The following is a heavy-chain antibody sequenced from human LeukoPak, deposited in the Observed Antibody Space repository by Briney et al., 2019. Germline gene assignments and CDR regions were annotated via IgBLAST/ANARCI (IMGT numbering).Heavy chain of an antibody. J-gene: IGHJ5*02. CDR2: IVVGSGNT. Sequence: ASVKVSCKASGFTFTSSAMQWVRQARGQRLEWIGWIVVGSGNTNYAQKFQERVTTTRDMSTSTAYMELSSLRSEDTAVYYCAAGGLPPNHQSRNREDWFDPWGQGTLVTVSS. D-gene: IGHD5-18*01. CDR1: GFTFTSSA. V-gene: IGHV1-58*02. CDR3: AAGGLPPNHQSRNREDWFDP.